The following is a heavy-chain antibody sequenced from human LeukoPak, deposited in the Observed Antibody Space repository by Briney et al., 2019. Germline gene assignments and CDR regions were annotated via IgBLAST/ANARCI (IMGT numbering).Heavy chain of an antibody. J-gene: IGHJ5*02. D-gene: IGHD2-15*01. V-gene: IGHV3-23*01. Sequence: GGSLRLSSAASGFPFSSHAMSWVRQPPGKGLEWVAAISNGKTYYADSVRGRFAISRDDSTNTVYLHMNSLRDEDTALYHCVREAGYCAPVCVKTNWFDPWGQGTLVTVSS. CDR1: GFPFSSHA. CDR2: ISNGKT. CDR3: VREAGYCAPVCVKTNWFDP.